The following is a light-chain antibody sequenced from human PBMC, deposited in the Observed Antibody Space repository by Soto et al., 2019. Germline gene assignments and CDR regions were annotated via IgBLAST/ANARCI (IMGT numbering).Light chain of an antibody. CDR1: KLGDKY. J-gene: IGLJ2*01. Sequence: SYELTQPPSVSVSPGQTASITCSGDKLGDKYACWYQQKPGQSPVLVIYQDSKRPSGIPERFSGSNSGNTATLTISGTQAMDEADYYCQAWDSSTAVFGGWTKVTVL. CDR2: QDS. V-gene: IGLV3-1*01. CDR3: QAWDSSTAV.